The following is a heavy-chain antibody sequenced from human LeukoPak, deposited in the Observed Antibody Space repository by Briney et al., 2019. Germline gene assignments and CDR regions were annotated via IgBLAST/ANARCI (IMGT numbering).Heavy chain of an antibody. V-gene: IGHV3-74*01. CDR2: ITPDEIT. CDR1: GFTFRNYW. Sequence: PGGSLRLSCAASGFTFRNYWMHWVRQAPGKGLVWVSRITPDEITTYADSVKGRFTISRDNAKNMLYLQMNSLRAEDTAVYYCATERAGTSGYIVFDNWGQGTLVTVSP. CDR3: ATERAGTSGYIVFDN. J-gene: IGHJ4*02. D-gene: IGHD1-1*01.